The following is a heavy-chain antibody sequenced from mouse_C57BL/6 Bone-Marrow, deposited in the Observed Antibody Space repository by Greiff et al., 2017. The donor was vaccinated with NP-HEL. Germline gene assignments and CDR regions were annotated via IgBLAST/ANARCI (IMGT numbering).Heavy chain of an antibody. V-gene: IGHV1-18*01. CDR2: INPNNGGT. CDR1: GYTFTDYN. CDR3: ARWYDGFAY. D-gene: IGHD2-14*01. J-gene: IGHJ3*01. Sequence: VHVKQSGPELVKPGASVKIPCKASGYTFTDYNMDWVKQSHGKSLEWIGDINPNNGGTIYNQKFKGKATLTVDKSSSTAYMELRSLTSEYTAVYYCARWYDGFAYWGQGTLVTVSA.